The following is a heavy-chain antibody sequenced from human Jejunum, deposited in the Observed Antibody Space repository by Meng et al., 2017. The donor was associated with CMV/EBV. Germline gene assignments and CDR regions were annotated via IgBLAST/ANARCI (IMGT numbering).Heavy chain of an antibody. CDR2: ISSSSSSDYI. J-gene: IGHJ4*02. D-gene: IGHD3-10*01. CDR3: ARDYGSGTTGDFDY. Sequence: GFTFNMYTMNWLRQAPGKGLEWVSSISSSSSSDYIYYADSVKGRFTISRDNTKNSLYLQLNTLRVEDTAVYYCARDYGSGTTGDFDYWGQGTLVTVSS. CDR1: GFTFNMYT. V-gene: IGHV3-21*01.